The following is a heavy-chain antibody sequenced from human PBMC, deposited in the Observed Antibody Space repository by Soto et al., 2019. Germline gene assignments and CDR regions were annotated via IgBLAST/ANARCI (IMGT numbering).Heavy chain of an antibody. Sequence: PSETLSLTCAVSGGSISSSNWWSWVRQPPGKGLEWIGEIYHSGSTNYNPSLKSRVTISVDKSKNQFSLKLSSVTAADTAVYYCARDVSGSSSDDLNNWFDPWGQGTLVTVSS. J-gene: IGHJ5*02. CDR3: ARDVSGSSSDDLNNWFDP. V-gene: IGHV4-4*02. D-gene: IGHD6-6*01. CDR2: IYHSGST. CDR1: GGSISSSNW.